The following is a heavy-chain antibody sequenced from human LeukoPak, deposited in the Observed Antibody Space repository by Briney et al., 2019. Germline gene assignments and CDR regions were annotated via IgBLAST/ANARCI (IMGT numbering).Heavy chain of an antibody. CDR1: GFTFANYA. Sequence: GRSLRLSCAPSGFTFANYAMHWVSHDPRNGLEWVSFISGDGGSTFYADSVKGIFTISRDNSKISLYLQMNSLRTEDTALYYCAKDIGATVEYYFQHWGQGTLVTVSS. CDR3: AKDIGATVEYYFQH. CDR2: ISGDGGST. J-gene: IGHJ1*01. V-gene: IGHV3-43*02. D-gene: IGHD1-26*01.